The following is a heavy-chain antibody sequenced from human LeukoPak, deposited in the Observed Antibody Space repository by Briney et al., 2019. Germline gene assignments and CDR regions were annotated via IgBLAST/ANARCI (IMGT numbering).Heavy chain of an antibody. CDR3: ARDADIVVVPAAMRDYYYGMDV. Sequence: PGGSLRLSCAASGFTFSSYGMHWVRQAPGKGLEWVAVIWYDGSNKHYADSVKGRFTISRDNSKNTLYLQMNSLRAEDTAVYYCARDADIVVVPAAMRDYYYGMDVWGKGTTVTVSS. CDR2: IWYDGSNK. D-gene: IGHD2-2*01. J-gene: IGHJ6*04. CDR1: GFTFSSYG. V-gene: IGHV3-33*01.